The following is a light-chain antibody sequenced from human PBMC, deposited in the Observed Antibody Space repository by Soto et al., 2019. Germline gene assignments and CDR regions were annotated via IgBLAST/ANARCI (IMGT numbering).Light chain of an antibody. CDR3: QRYGFSPRT. J-gene: IGKJ1*01. Sequence: EKLMTQSPATLSVSPGERATLSCRASQSVNNNLSWYQQKLGQAPRVLIYGASSGATGIPDRCSGGGSGTDFTLTSSLQEAEYIVFYYCQRYGFSPRTFGQGTKV. CDR2: GAS. CDR1: QSVNNN. V-gene: IGKV3D-15*03.